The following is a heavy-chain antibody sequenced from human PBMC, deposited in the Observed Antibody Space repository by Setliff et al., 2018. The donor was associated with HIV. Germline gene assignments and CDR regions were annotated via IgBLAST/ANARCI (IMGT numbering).Heavy chain of an antibody. CDR3: AGDDSSGSFPRPGFFDS. CDR1: GFTFSRYS. J-gene: IGHJ4*02. CDR2: ISRVSGSTI. D-gene: IGHD3-22*01. Sequence: GGSLRLSCAASGFTFSRYSMNWVRQATGKGLEWVSYISRVSGSTIYYADSVKGRFTISRDNAKNSLYLQMNNLRAEDTAVYFCAGDDSSGSFPRPGFFDSWGRGTLVTVSS. V-gene: IGHV3-48*04.